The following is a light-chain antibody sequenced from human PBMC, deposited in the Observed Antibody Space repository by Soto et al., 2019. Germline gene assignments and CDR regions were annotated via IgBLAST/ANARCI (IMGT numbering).Light chain of an antibody. CDR2: GAS. V-gene: IGKV3-20*01. CDR3: QQYGSSLFT. J-gene: IGKJ3*01. CDR1: QSVSSSY. Sequence: EIVVTQSPGTLSLSPGERATLSCRASQSVSSSYLAWYQQKPGQAPRLLIYGASSRATGIPDRFSGSGSGTDFTLTISSLEPEDFAVYYCQQYGSSLFTFGPGTKVDIK.